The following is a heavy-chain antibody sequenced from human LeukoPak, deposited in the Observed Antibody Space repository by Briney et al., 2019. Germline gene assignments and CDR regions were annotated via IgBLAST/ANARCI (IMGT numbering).Heavy chain of an antibody. Sequence: PSQTLSLTCNVSGDSISTGSFYWSWIRQPAGKGLEWIGRVYTSGSTNYNPSLKSRVTISLDTSKNQFSLKLTSVTAAGTAVYYCARVDSPWAVAGEGASYFDYWGQGTLVTVSS. CDR3: ARVDSPWAVAGEGASYFDY. CDR1: GDSISTGSFY. D-gene: IGHD6-19*01. J-gene: IGHJ4*02. V-gene: IGHV4-61*02. CDR2: VYTSGST.